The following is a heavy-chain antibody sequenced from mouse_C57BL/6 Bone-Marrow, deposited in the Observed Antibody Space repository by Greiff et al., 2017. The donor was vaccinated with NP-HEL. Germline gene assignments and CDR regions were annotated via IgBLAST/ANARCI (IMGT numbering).Heavy chain of an antibody. V-gene: IGHV1-15*01. Sequence: VKLQESGAELVRPGASVTLSCKASGYTFTDYEMHWVKQTPVHGLEWIGAIDPETGGTAYNQKFKGKAILTADKSSSTAYMELRSLTSEDSAVYYCTRRYYGSSYWYYYAMDYWGQGTSVTVSS. CDR1: GYTFTDYE. CDR2: IDPETGGT. J-gene: IGHJ4*01. CDR3: TRRYYGSSYWYYYAMDY. D-gene: IGHD1-1*01.